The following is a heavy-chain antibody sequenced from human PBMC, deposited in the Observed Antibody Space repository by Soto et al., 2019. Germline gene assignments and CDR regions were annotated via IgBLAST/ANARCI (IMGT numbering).Heavy chain of an antibody. J-gene: IGHJ4*02. Sequence: QVQLVESGGGVVQPGRSLRLSCAASGFTFSSYAMHWVRQAPGKGLEWVAVISYDGSNKYYADSVKGRFTISRDNSKNTLYLQMNSLRAEDTAVYYCATDYFIAAAGTPLIPDIGWGQGTLVTVSS. D-gene: IGHD6-13*01. CDR3: ATDYFIAAAGTPLIPDIG. CDR1: GFTFSSYA. V-gene: IGHV3-30-3*01. CDR2: ISYDGSNK.